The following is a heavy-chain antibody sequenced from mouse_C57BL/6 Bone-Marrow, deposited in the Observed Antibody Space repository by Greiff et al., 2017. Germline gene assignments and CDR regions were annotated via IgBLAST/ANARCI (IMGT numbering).Heavy chain of an antibody. CDR1: GYTFTSYW. CDR2: IHPNSGST. CDR3: ARGRRRWYFDV. J-gene: IGHJ1*03. Sequence: QVQLQQPGAELVKPGASVKLSCKASGYTFTSYWMHWVKQRPGQGLEWIGMIHPNSGSTNYNEKYKSKATLTVDKSSSTAYMQLSSLTSEDSAVYYCARGRRRWYFDVWGTGTTVTVSS. V-gene: IGHV1-64*01.